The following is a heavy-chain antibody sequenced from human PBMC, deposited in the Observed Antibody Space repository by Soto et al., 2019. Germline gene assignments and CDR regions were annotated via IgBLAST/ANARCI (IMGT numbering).Heavy chain of an antibody. V-gene: IGHV4-34*01. J-gene: IGHJ5*02. CDR3: ARAGNYYGSGSYYRYWA. D-gene: IGHD3-10*01. CDR2: IYPSGSS. Sequence: PSETLSLTCAVYGGSVSGYYWIWIRQSPGKGLEWIGDIYPSGSSNYNPSLKSRVTISVDTSKNQVSLKVSSVTAADTAVYYCARAGNYYGSGSYYRYWAWGQGTLVTVSS. CDR1: GGSVSGYY.